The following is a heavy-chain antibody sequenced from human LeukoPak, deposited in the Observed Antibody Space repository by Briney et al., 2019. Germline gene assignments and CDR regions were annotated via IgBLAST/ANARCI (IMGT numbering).Heavy chain of an antibody. Sequence: GGSLRLSCAASGLIFSNYGMHWVRQAPGKGLEWVAFIRYDESNKFYADSVKGRFTISRDNSKNILFLQMNSLRAEDTGVYYCAAMQWLEGVDWFDPWGQGTLVTVSS. J-gene: IGHJ5*02. CDR1: GLIFSNYG. CDR2: IRYDESNK. V-gene: IGHV3-30*02. D-gene: IGHD6-19*01. CDR3: AAMQWLEGVDWFDP.